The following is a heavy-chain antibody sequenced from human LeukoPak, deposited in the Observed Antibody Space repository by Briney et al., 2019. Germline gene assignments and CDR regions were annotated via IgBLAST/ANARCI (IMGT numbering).Heavy chain of an antibody. CDR2: IYSGGST. J-gene: IGHJ6*02. CDR1: GFTVSSNY. D-gene: IGHD4-17*01. Sequence: SGGSLRLSCAASGFTVSSNYMSWVRQAPGKGLEWVSVIYSGGSTYYADSVKGRFTISRDNSKNTLYLQMNSLRAEDTAVYYCARDFTVTTGAGYYYYGMDVWGQGTTVTVSS. CDR3: ARDFTVTTGAGYYYYGMDV. V-gene: IGHV3-66*01.